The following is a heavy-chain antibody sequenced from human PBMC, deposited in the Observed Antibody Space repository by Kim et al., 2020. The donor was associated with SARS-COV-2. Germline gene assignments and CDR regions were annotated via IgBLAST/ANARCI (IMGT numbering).Heavy chain of an antibody. V-gene: IGHV1-2*04. CDR3: ARDPLLSTSGYDWGWWFDP. CDR1: GYTFTGYY. D-gene: IGHD5-12*01. CDR2: INPNSGGT. J-gene: IGHJ5*02. Sequence: ASVKVSCKASGYTFTGYYMHWVRQAPGQGLEWMGWINPNSGGTNYAQKFHGWVTMTRDTSISTAYMELSRLRSDDTAVYYCARDPLLSTSGYDWGWWFDPWGQGTLVTVSS.